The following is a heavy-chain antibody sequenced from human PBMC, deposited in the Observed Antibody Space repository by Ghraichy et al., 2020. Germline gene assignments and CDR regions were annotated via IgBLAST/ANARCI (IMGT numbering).Heavy chain of an antibody. J-gene: IGHJ4*02. Sequence: SETLSLTCAVYGGSFSGYYWSWIRQPPGKGLEWIGEINHSGSTNYNPSLKSRVTISVDTSKNQFSLKLSPVTAADTAVYYCASFPRITMVRGVINRFDYWGQGTLVTVSS. D-gene: IGHD3-10*01. CDR3: ASFPRITMVRGVINRFDY. CDR2: INHSGST. CDR1: GGSFSGYY. V-gene: IGHV4-34*01.